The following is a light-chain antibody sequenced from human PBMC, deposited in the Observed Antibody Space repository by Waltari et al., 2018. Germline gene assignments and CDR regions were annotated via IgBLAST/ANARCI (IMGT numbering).Light chain of an antibody. Sequence: SSDLPHPPSVSVSPDETPQIACSGHSLPTQSAYWYRQTPGQAPVVVIYKDTVRPSGIPERFSGSSSGTTVTLTISGVQAEDEADYYCLSADIGGTQGVFGGGTKLTVL. CDR2: KDT. CDR3: LSADIGGTQGV. V-gene: IGLV3-25*03. CDR1: SLPTQS. J-gene: IGLJ2*01.